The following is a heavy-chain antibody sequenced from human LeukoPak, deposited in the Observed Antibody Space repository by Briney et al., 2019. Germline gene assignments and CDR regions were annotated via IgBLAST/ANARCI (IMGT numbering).Heavy chain of an antibody. CDR3: ARRGYSSGWYYFDY. D-gene: IGHD6-19*01. CDR2: IFYSGST. V-gene: IGHV4-39*07. J-gene: IGHJ4*02. CDR1: GGSISSSGHY. Sequence: SETLSLTCTVSGGSISSSGHYWGWVRQSPGKGLEWIGNIFYSGSTYYNPSLKSRVTISVDTSKSQFSLKLSSVTAADTAVYYCARRGYSSGWYYFDYWGQGTLVTVSS.